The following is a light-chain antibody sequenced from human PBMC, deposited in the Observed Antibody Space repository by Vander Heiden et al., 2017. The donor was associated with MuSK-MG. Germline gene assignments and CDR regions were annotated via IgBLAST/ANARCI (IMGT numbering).Light chain of an antibody. V-gene: IGKV1-6*01. CDR2: EAS. CDR1: QAIRSD. CDR3: LQDYSFPNT. J-gene: IGKJ2*01. Sequence: IQMTQSPYSLSASIGDRAIITCRASQAIRSDLGWYQQRPGKAPRLLISEASNVQGGVPSRFSGSGSGREFTLTISGLQSEDFATYYCLQDYSFPNTFGQGTKLEMK.